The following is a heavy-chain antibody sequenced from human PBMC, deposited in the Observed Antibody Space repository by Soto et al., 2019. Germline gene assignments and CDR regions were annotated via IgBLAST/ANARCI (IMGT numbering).Heavy chain of an antibody. Sequence: GGSLRLSCAASGFTFSNAWMNWVRQAPGKGLEWVGRIKSKTDGGTTDYAAPVKGRFTISRDDSKNTLYLQMNSLKTEDTAVYYCTTDVTVVVIDTRYGEGNFDYWGQGTLVTVSS. CDR3: TTDVTVVVIDTRYGEGNFDY. J-gene: IGHJ4*02. V-gene: IGHV3-15*07. CDR1: GFTFSNAW. CDR2: IKSKTDGGTT. D-gene: IGHD3-22*01.